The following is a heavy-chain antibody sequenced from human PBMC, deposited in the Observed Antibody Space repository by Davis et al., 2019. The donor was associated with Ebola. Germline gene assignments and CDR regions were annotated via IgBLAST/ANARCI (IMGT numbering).Heavy chain of an antibody. CDR1: GYTFTNYF. CDR3: TRDPPEYADNSVWYFDL. D-gene: IGHD4-23*01. Sequence: AASVKVSCKASGYTFTNYFIHWVRQAPGQGLEWMGIIDPSSGFTDYAQTFQGRVTITRDPSTGTVYMDLSSLRSEDTAMYYCTRDPPEYADNSVWYFDLWGRGTLVTVSS. CDR2: IDPSSGFT. V-gene: IGHV1-46*03. J-gene: IGHJ2*01.